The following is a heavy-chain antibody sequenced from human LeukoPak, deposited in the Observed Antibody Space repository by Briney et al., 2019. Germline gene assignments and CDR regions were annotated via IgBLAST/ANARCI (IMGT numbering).Heavy chain of an antibody. CDR1: GGSISSGDYY. J-gene: IGHJ6*03. Sequence: SETLSLTCTVSGGSISSGDYYWSWIRQPPGKGLEWIGYIYYSGSTYYNPSLKSRVTISVDTSKNQFSLELNSVTAADTAVYYCAREATPSYYYYYMDVWGKGTTVTVSS. V-gene: IGHV4-30-4*02. CDR2: IYYSGST. CDR3: AREATPSYYYYYMDV.